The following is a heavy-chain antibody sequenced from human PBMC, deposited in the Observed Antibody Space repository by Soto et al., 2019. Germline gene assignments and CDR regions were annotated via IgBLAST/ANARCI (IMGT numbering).Heavy chain of an antibody. CDR1: GGSLSDYY. V-gene: IGHV4-34*01. J-gene: IGHJ6*02. D-gene: IGHD1-1*01. Sequence: QVQLQQWGAELLKPSETLSLTCAVSGGSLSDYYWPWIRQSPGKGLEWIGEIHPSGSTYYNPSLRSRVTISVDTSKKQFSLKLTSLTAADTAIYYCARGRDEYKLGNVWGHGTTVTVSS. CDR3: ARGRDEYKLGNV. CDR2: IHPSGST.